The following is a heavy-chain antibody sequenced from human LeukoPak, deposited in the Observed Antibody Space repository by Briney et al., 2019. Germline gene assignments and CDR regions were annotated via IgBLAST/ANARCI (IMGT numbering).Heavy chain of an antibody. V-gene: IGHV1-69*13. CDR2: IIPVFGTA. Sequence: SVKVSCKASGYTFTSDGISWVRQAPGQGLEWMGGIIPVFGTANYAQKFQGRVTITADESTSTAYMELSSLRSEDTAVYYCARNLYYYDSSGYYYFDYWGQGTLVTVSS. CDR3: ARNLYYYDSSGYYYFDY. CDR1: GYTFTSDG. D-gene: IGHD3-22*01. J-gene: IGHJ4*02.